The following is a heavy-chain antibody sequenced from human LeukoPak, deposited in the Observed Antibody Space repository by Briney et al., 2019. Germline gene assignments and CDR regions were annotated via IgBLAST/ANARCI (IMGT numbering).Heavy chain of an antibody. CDR2: INWNGGST. CDR1: GLTLEAYG. V-gene: IGHV3-20*04. CDR3: ERGGQSSNMIVVVIIPFDY. D-gene: IGHD3-22*01. J-gene: IGHJ4*02. Sequence: GGSLKLSCAASGLTLEAYGMNWARQAPGKGPEWVSGINWNGGSTGYADSVKGRFTISRDNAKNSLYLQMNSLRAEDTALYYCERGGQSSNMIVVVIIPFDYWGQGTLVTVSS.